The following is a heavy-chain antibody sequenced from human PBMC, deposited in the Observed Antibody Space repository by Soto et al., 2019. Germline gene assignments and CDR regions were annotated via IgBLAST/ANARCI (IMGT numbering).Heavy chain of an antibody. CDR3: AQRLRDYGLGRERANYFDL. Sequence: QITLKESGPTLVRPTQTLTLTCTFSGFSLSTTGVGVGWIRQPPGKALEWLALIYWDDDKRYSPSLKSRLTITKDTSQNEVILTMTNMDPVDTATYYRAQRLRDYGLGRERANYFDLWGQGTVVTVSS. CDR2: IYWDDDK. J-gene: IGHJ5*02. V-gene: IGHV2-5*02. D-gene: IGHD3-10*01. CDR1: GFSLSTTGVG.